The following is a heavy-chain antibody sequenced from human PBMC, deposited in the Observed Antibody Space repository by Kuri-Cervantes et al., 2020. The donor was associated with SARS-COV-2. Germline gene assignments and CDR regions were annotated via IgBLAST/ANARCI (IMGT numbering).Heavy chain of an antibody. V-gene: IGHV3-11*04. CDR3: ARSQYGRNYYYYGMDV. CDR2: ISSSGSTI. J-gene: IGHJ6*02. Sequence: GGSLRLSCAASGLTFSDYYMSWIRQAPGKGLEWVSYISSSGSTIYYADSVKGRFTISRDNAKNTLYLQMNSLRAEDTAVYYCARSQYGRNYYYYGMDVWGQGTTVTVSS. CDR1: GLTFSDYY. D-gene: IGHD4-17*01.